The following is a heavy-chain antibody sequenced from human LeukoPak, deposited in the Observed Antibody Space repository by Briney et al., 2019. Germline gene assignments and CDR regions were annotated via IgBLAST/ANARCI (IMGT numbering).Heavy chain of an antibody. V-gene: IGHV1-2*02. J-gene: IGHJ4*02. CDR3: ARDPANANFDC. CDR2: INPNSGDT. CDR1: GYTFTGYY. Sequence: GASVKVSCKASGYTFTGYYMNWVRQAPGQGLEWMGWINPNSGDTHYLQKFQGRVTVTRDTSISTAYMELSRLRSDDTAVYYCARDPANANFDCWGQGTLVTVSS.